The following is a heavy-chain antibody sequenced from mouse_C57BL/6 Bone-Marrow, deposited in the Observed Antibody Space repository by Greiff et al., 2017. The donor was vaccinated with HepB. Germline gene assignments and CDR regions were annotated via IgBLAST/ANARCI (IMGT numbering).Heavy chain of an antibody. V-gene: IGHV10-1*01. CDR2: IRSKSNNYAT. CDR1: GFSFNTYA. D-gene: IGHD3-1*01. Sequence: EVQLVESGGGLVQPKGSLKLSCAASGFSFNTYAMNWVRQAPGKGLEWVARIRSKSNNYATYYADSVKDRFTISRDDSESMLYLQMNNLKTEDTAMYYCVRHPRGAMDYWGQGTSVTVSS. CDR3: VRHPRGAMDY. J-gene: IGHJ4*01.